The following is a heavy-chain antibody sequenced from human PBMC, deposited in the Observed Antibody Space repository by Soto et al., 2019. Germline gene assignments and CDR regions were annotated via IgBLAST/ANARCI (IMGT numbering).Heavy chain of an antibody. V-gene: IGHV5-10-1*01. D-gene: IGHD2-15*01. J-gene: IGHJ6*02. CDR3: AKQLVVVAASHYYYYGMDV. Sequence: GESLKISCKGSGYSFTGYWISWVRQMPGKGLEWMGRIDPSDSYTNYSPSFQGHVTISADKSISTAHLQWSSLKASDTAMYYCAKQLVVVAASHYYYYGMDVWVQGRTATV. CDR2: IDPSDSYT. CDR1: GYSFTGYW.